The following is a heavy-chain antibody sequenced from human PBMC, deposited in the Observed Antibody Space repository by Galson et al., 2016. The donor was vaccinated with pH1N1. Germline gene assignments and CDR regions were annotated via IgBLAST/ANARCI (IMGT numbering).Heavy chain of an antibody. CDR2: ISWNSGSI. CDR1: GFTFDDYA. D-gene: IGHD3-22*01. J-gene: IGHJ4*02. CDR3: AKADGYFSGYFDY. Sequence: SLRLSCAASGFTFDDYAMHWVRQAPGKGLEWVSGISWNSGSIGYADSVKGRFTISRDNAKNSLYLQMNSLRAEDTALYYCAKADGYFSGYFDYWGQGTLVTVSS. V-gene: IGHV3-9*01.